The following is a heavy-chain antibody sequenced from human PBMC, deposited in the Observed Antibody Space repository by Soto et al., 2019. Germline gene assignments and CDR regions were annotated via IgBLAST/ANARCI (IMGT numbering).Heavy chain of an antibody. CDR3: TRDAPSSSWFHFQH. CDR1: GFTFGDYA. V-gene: IGHV3-49*04. CDR2: IRSKAYGGTT. J-gene: IGHJ1*01. Sequence: GGSLRLSCTASGFTFGDYAMSWVRQAPGKGLEWVGFIRSKAYGGTTEYAASVKGRFTISRGDSKSIAYLQMNSLKTEDTAVYYCTRDAPSSSWFHFQHWGQCTMVTVYS. D-gene: IGHD6-13*01.